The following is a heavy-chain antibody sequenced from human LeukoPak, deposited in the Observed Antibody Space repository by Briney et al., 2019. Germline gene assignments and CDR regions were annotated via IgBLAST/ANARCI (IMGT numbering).Heavy chain of an antibody. Sequence: PGGSLRLSCAASGFTFNLAWMSWVRQAPGKGLEWVAFIRYDGSNKYYADSVKGRFTISRDNSKNTLYLQMNSLRAEDTAVYYCAKEERFIVGATRAPRYFQHWGQGTLVTVSS. CDR3: AKEERFIVGATRAPRYFQH. CDR2: IRYDGSNK. D-gene: IGHD1-26*01. J-gene: IGHJ1*01. CDR1: GFTFNLAW. V-gene: IGHV3-30*02.